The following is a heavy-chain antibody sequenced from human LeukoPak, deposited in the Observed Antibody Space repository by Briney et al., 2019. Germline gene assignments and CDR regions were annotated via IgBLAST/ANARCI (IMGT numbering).Heavy chain of an antibody. CDR3: ASRNDILTGYVFDF. CDR2: FYYSGST. J-gene: IGHJ4*02. D-gene: IGHD3-9*01. CDR1: GGSVSSSIYY. Sequence: SETLSLTCTVSGGSVSSSIYYWSWIRQPPGKGLEWIGSFYYSGSTSYNPSLKSRVTISVDTSKNQFSLKLTSVTAADTAVYYCASRNDILTGYVFDFWGQGTLVTVSS. V-gene: IGHV4-39*01.